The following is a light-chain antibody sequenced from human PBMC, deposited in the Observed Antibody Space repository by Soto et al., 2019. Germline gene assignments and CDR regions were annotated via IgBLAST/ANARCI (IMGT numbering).Light chain of an antibody. CDR2: DAS. J-gene: IGKJ2*01. CDR3: QQYGNLPPPYT. CDR1: QDISNY. V-gene: IGKV1-33*01. Sequence: DIQMTQSPSSLSASVGDRVTITCQAGQDISNYLNWYQQKPGKAPKLLIYDASNLETGVPSRFSGSGSGIDFTFTISSLQPEDIATYYCQQYGNLPPPYTFGQGTKLEIK.